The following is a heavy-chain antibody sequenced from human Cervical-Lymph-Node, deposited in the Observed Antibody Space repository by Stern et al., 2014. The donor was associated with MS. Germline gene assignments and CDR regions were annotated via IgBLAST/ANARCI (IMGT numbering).Heavy chain of an antibody. CDR2: IYYSGYT. J-gene: IGHJ4*02. D-gene: IGHD1-26*01. V-gene: IGHV4-59*08. Sequence: QMQLQESGPGLVKPSETLSLTCTVSGESIAGYYWNWIRQPPGKGLERIGYIYYSGYTTYNPSLKSRVTISLDTSKSHFSLKVTSVTAADTAIYYCARQKWDRDTYFEYWGQGSLVTVSS. CDR3: ARQKWDRDTYFEY. CDR1: GESIAGYY.